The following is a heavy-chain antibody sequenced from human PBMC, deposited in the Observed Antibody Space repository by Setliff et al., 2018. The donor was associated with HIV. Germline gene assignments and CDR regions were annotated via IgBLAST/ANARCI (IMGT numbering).Heavy chain of an antibody. CDR3: AKCSEMLGTPATSSGYYCGWFDP. CDR1: GYSFARYG. Sequence: ASVKVSCKASGYSFARYGLSWVRQAPGQGLEWMGWISGFNGNTKYAQKFQGRVTMTTDTSTNTAYMDLRSLRSDDTAVYYCAKCSEMLGTPATSSGYYCGWFDPWGQGTLVTVSS. CDR2: ISGFNGNT. V-gene: IGHV1-18*01. D-gene: IGHD3-22*01. J-gene: IGHJ5*02.